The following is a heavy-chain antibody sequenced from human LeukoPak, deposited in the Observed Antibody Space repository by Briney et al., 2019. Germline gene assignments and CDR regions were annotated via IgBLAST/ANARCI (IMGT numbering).Heavy chain of an antibody. CDR3: ERLGPVAGSRYFDS. CDR1: GYIFTRYW. Sequence: GESLKISCKTSGYIFTRYWSGWVRQMPGKDMEWMGIIFPGDSDTRYSPSFQGQVTISVDRSTSTAYLQWSSLKASDTALYYCERLGPVAGSRYFDSWGQGTLVTVSS. V-gene: IGHV5-51*01. J-gene: IGHJ4*02. CDR2: IFPGDSDT. D-gene: IGHD6-19*01.